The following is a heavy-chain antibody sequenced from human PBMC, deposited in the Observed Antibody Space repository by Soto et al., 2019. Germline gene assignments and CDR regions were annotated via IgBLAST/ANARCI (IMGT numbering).Heavy chain of an antibody. CDR3: AKDLGNEGFEP. CDR2: ISYDGSNK. V-gene: IGHV3-30*18. CDR1: GFTFSSYG. J-gene: IGHJ5*02. Sequence: PGGSLRLSCAASGFTFSSYGMHWVRQAPGKGLEWVAVISYDGSNKYYADSVKGRFTISRDNSKNTLYLQMNSLRAEDTAVYYCAKDLGNEGFEPWGQGTLVTVSS.